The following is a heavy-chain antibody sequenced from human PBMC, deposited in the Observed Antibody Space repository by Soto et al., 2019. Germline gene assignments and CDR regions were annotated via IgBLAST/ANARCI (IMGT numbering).Heavy chain of an antibody. J-gene: IGHJ5*02. Sequence: QVQLVQSGAEVKKPGASVKVSCKASGYTFTSYAMHWVRQAPGQRLEWMGWINAGNGNTKYSQESQGRVTITRDTSASTAYMELSSLRSEDTAVYYCGREVQQLVILDPWGQGTLVTVSS. CDR3: GREVQQLVILDP. V-gene: IGHV1-3*01. D-gene: IGHD6-13*01. CDR1: GYTFTSYA. CDR2: INAGNGNT.